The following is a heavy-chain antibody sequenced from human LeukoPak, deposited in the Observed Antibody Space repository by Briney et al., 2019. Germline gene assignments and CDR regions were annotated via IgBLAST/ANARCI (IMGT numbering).Heavy chain of an antibody. V-gene: IGHV1-8*03. CDR1: GYTFTSYD. CDR2: MNPNGGNT. CDR3: ARDKTDSSTYSWFDP. D-gene: IGHD6-13*01. Sequence: ASVKVSCKASGYTFTSYDINWVRQATGQGLEWMGWMNPNGGNTGYAQKFQGRVTITRNTSISTAYMELSSLRSEDTAVYYCARDKTDSSTYSWFDPWGQGTLVTVSS. J-gene: IGHJ5*02.